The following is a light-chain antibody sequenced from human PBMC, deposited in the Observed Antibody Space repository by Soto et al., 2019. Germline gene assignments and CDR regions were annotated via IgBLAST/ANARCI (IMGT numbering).Light chain of an antibody. CDR2: AAS. V-gene: IGKV1-17*01. Sequence: PITQAPSSLSASVGARVTITCRAGQGIRNDLSWYQQKQGKAPKRLIYAASTLQSGVPSRFRVIGSGTELTLTISSLKPEDGETDEGLQQKSGPRTFGQGTKVDIK. CDR1: QGIRND. J-gene: IGKJ1*01. CDR3: LQQKSGPRT.